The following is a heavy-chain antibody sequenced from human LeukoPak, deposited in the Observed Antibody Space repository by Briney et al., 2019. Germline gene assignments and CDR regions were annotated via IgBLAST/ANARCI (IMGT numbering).Heavy chain of an antibody. D-gene: IGHD6-19*01. CDR2: INHSGST. Sequence: PSETLSLTCTVSGGSISSSSYYWGWIRQPPGKGLEWIGEINHSGSTNYNPSLKSRVTISVDTSKNQFSLKLSSVAAADTAVYYCARENMWQWLVLDYFDYWGQGTLVTVSS. J-gene: IGHJ4*02. CDR1: GGSISSSSYY. V-gene: IGHV4-39*07. CDR3: ARENMWQWLVLDYFDY.